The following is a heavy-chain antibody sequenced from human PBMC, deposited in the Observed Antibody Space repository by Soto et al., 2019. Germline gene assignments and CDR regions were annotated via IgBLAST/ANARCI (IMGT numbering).Heavy chain of an antibody. Sequence: QVQLQQWGAGLLKPSETLSLTCAVYGGSFSGYQWTWIRQTPGKGLEWIGEINDSGNINYNPSLKSRVTILVYTAKKQISLKLSSVPAADTAVYYCARGLILWFGEVSRRGGYYYYMDVWGKGTSVTVSS. CDR1: GGSFSGYQ. V-gene: IGHV4-34*01. CDR3: ARGLILWFGEVSRRGGYYYYMDV. CDR2: INDSGNI. J-gene: IGHJ6*03. D-gene: IGHD3-10*01.